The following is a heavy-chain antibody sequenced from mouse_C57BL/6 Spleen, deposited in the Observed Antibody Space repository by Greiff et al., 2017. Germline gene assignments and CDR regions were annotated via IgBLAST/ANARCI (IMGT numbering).Heavy chain of an antibody. CDR1: GYAFSSSW. Sequence: VQLQQSGPELVKPGASVKISCKASGYAFSSSWMNWVKQRPGKGLEWIGRIYPGDGDTNYNGKFKGKATLTADKSSSTAYMQLSSLTSEDAAVYFCATVVDWYFDVWGRGTTVTVSS. V-gene: IGHV1-82*01. D-gene: IGHD1-1*01. J-gene: IGHJ1*03. CDR2: IYPGDGDT. CDR3: ATVVDWYFDV.